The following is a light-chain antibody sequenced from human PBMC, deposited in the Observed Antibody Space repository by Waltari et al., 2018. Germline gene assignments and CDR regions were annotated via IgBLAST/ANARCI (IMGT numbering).Light chain of an antibody. CDR1: SGSVSTTSS. CDR3: SLYMGSGIWV. CDR2: KGS. V-gene: IGLV8-61*01. Sequence: QTVVTQEPSLSVSPGGTVTLTCALTSGSVSTTSSATWYQQTPGQPPRTLVYKGSSRSSGVPDRFSGSILGNKAALTITGAQADDESNYYCSLYMGSGIWVFGGGTKLTVL. J-gene: IGLJ3*02.